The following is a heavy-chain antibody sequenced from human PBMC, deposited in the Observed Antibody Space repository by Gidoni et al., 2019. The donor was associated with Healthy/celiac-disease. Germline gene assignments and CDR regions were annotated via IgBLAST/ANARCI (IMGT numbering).Heavy chain of an antibody. V-gene: IGHV3-73*02. J-gene: IGHJ6*02. CDR1: GFPFSGSA. CDR3: TRLNYYDSSGPEYYYYGMDV. CDR2: IRSKAHSYAT. Sequence: EVQLVESGGGLVQPGGSLTLYCAASGFPFSGSAVHWVRQASGKGLEWVGRIRSKAHSYATAYAASVKGRFTISRDDSKNTAYLQMNSLKTEDTAVYYCTRLNYYDSSGPEYYYYGMDVWGQGTTVNVSS. D-gene: IGHD3-22*01.